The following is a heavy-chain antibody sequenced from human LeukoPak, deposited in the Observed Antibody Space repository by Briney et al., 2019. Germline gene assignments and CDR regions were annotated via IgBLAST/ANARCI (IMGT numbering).Heavy chain of an antibody. CDR2: ISSSGTYI. J-gene: IGHJ4*02. Sequence: PGGSLRLSCAASGFIFSDYSMNWGRLAPGKGLEWVSSISSSGTYIYYPDSVRGRFTISRDNAKNSLYLQMDSLRAEDTGVYYCARGQGVYASGSHPFDYWGQGTLVTVSS. CDR1: GFIFSDYS. D-gene: IGHD3-10*01. V-gene: IGHV3-21*01. CDR3: ARGQGVYASGSHPFDY.